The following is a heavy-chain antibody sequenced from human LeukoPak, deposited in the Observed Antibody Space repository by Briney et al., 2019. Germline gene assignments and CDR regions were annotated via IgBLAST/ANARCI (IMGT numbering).Heavy chain of an antibody. CDR1: GYTFTSYG. Sequence: ASVKVSCKASGYTFTSYGISWVRQAPGQGLEWMGWVSAYNGDTNYAQKLQGRVTMTTDTSTSTAYMELRSLRSDDTAVYYCARLWFGELPFDYWGQGTLVTVSS. CDR3: ARLWFGELPFDY. CDR2: VSAYNGDT. J-gene: IGHJ4*02. D-gene: IGHD3-10*01. V-gene: IGHV1-18*04.